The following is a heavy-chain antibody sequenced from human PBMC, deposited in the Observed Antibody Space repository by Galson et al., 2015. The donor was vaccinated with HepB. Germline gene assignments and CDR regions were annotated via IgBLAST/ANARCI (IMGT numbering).Heavy chain of an antibody. CDR1: GFTFSRYA. J-gene: IGHJ4*02. V-gene: IGHV3-64D*06. CDR2: ISSNGGST. CDR3: VKGDRGSSGYYSLDY. D-gene: IGHD3-22*01. Sequence: SLRLSCAASGFTFSRYAMHWVRQAPGKGLEYVSAISSNGGSTYYADSVKGRFTISRDNSKNTLYLQMSSLRAEDTAVYYCVKGDRGSSGYYSLDYWGQGTLVTVSS.